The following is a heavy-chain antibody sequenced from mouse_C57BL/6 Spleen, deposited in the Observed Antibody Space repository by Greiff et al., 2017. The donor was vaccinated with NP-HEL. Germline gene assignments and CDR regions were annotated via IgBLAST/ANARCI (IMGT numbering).Heavy chain of an antibody. J-gene: IGHJ1*03. CDR1: GYAFSSYW. CDR3: ARFPYDYDWYFDV. Sequence: QVQLKESGAELVKPGASVKISCKASGYAFSSYWMNWVKQRPGKGLEWIGQIYPGDGDTNYNGKFKGKATLTADKSSSTAYMQLSSLTSEDSAVYFCARFPYDYDWYFDVWGTGTTVTVSS. CDR2: IYPGDGDT. V-gene: IGHV1-80*01. D-gene: IGHD2-4*01.